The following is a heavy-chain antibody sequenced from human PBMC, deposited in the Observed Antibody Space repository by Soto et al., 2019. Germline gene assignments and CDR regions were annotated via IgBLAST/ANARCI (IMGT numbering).Heavy chain of an antibody. J-gene: IGHJ4*02. CDR3: ASLPLAYCGGDCYSSRWYFDY. Sequence: QVQLVQSGAEVKKPGSSVKVSCKASGGTFSSYAISWVRQAPGQGLEWMGGIIPIFGTANYAQKFQGRVTITADKSTSTAYMELSSLSSEDQAVYYCASLPLAYCGGDCYSSRWYFDYWGQGTLVTASS. D-gene: IGHD2-21*02. V-gene: IGHV1-69*06. CDR1: GGTFSSYA. CDR2: IIPIFGTA.